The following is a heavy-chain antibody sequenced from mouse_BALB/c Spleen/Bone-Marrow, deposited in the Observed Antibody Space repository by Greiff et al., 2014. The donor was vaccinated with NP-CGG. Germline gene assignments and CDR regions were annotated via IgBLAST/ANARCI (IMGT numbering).Heavy chain of an antibody. J-gene: IGHJ3*01. CDR3: ARDGGYGWFAY. CDR1: GFSLTGYG. D-gene: IGHD2-2*01. V-gene: IGHV2-6-7*01. CDR2: IWGDGST. Sequence: QVQLQQSGPGLVAPSQSLSITCTVSGFSLTGYGVNWVRQPPGKGLEWLGMIWGDGSTDYNSAFKSRLSISKDNSKSQVFLKMNSLQTDDTARYYCARDGGYGWFAYWGQGTLVTVSA.